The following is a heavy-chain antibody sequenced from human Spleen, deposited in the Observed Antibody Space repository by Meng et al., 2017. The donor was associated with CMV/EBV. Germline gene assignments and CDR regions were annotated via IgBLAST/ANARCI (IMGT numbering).Heavy chain of an antibody. Sequence: GESLKISCAASGFTFTGYWMHWVRQAPGKGLVWVSRINSDGSDRTYADSVKGQFTISRDNAKNSLYLQMNSLRGEDTAVYYCAREGDQNRDYNYGPLGYWGQGALVTVSS. D-gene: IGHD1-1*01. V-gene: IGHV3-74*01. CDR3: AREGDQNRDYNYGPLGY. CDR1: GFTFTGYW. J-gene: IGHJ4*02. CDR2: INSDGSDR.